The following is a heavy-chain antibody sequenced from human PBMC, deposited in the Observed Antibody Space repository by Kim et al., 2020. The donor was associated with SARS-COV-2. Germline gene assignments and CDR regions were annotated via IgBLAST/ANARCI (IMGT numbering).Heavy chain of an antibody. D-gene: IGHD3-10*01. CDR3: AKGIRHYYGSGSYYTDY. Sequence: VKGRFTISRDNSKTTLYLQMNSLRAEDTAVYYCAKGIRHYYGSGSYYTDYWGQGTLVTVSS. J-gene: IGHJ4*02. V-gene: IGHV3-30*02.